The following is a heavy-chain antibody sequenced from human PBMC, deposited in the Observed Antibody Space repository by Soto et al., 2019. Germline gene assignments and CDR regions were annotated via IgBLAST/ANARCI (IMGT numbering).Heavy chain of an antibody. D-gene: IGHD3-16*01. J-gene: IGHJ4*02. Sequence: GGSLRLSCAASGFTFDDYAMHWVRQAPGKGLEWVSGISWNSGSIGYADSVKGRFTISRDNAKNSLYLQMNSLRAEDTALYYCASAEDHTFGVIDYWGQGTLVTVSS. CDR2: ISWNSGSI. V-gene: IGHV3-9*01. CDR1: GFTFDDYA. CDR3: ASAEDHTFGVIDY.